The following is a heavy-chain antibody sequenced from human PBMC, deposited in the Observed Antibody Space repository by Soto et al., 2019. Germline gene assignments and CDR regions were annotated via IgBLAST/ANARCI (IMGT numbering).Heavy chain of an antibody. CDR2: INSVSGGT. J-gene: IGHJ4*01. D-gene: IGHD1-26*01. Sequence: QVQLVQSGAEVKRPGASVRVSCKASGNTNTIYFIHWLRQAPGQGLEWMGWINSVSGGTNFAHKFQGRVTMTRDTSTTTAFMELSGLTSADTAVYYCASGGSYYALWGQGTLVSVSS. V-gene: IGHV1-2*02. CDR3: ASGGSYYAL. CDR1: GNTNTIYF.